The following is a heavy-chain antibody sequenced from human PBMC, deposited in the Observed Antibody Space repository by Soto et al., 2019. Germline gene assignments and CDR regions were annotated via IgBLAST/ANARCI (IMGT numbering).Heavy chain of an antibody. CDR3: AKVGVPGDY. D-gene: IGHD3-10*01. Sequence: EVQLLESGGGLVQPGGSLRLSWTASGFTFCRYGMSWVRQAPGKGLEWVSAISGSGGSTYYADSVKGRFTISRDNSKNTLYLQMNSPRAEDTAVYYCAKVGVPGDYWGQGTLVTVSS. CDR2: ISGSGGST. CDR1: GFTFCRYG. V-gene: IGHV3-23*01. J-gene: IGHJ4*02.